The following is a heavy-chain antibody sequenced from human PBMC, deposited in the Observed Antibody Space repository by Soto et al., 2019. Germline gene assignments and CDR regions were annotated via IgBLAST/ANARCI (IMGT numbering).Heavy chain of an antibody. Sequence: ASVTVSCKASVYTYTGYYIHWVRQATGQGLEWMGLINPNSGGTSYAQKFQGRVTMTRDTSTSTVYMELSSLRSEDTAVYYCARDRNIVVVVAATKYDAFDIWGQGTMVTVSS. J-gene: IGHJ3*02. V-gene: IGHV1-46*03. CDR2: INPNSGGT. D-gene: IGHD2-15*01. CDR3: ARDRNIVVVVAATKYDAFDI. CDR1: VYTYTGYY.